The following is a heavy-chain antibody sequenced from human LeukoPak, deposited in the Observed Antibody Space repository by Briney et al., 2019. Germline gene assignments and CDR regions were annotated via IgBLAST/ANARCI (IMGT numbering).Heavy chain of an antibody. Sequence: SETLSLTCTVSGGSIRSYYWNWIRQPPGKGLEWIGYIYYSGSTNYNPSLKSRVTISVDTSKNQFSLKLSSVTAADTAVYYCASLLYGGNPKPARWYFDLWGRGTLVTVSS. CDR3: ASLLYGGNPKPARWYFDL. V-gene: IGHV4-59*01. D-gene: IGHD4-23*01. CDR2: IYYSGST. J-gene: IGHJ2*01. CDR1: GGSIRSYY.